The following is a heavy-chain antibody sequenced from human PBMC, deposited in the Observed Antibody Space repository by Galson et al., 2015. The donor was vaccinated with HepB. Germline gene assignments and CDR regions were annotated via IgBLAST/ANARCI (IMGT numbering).Heavy chain of an antibody. CDR3: ARGGISYESAGYSLSTYWYFDF. V-gene: IGHV6-1*01. J-gene: IGHJ2*01. CDR2: TYYRSQWYS. Sequence: CAISGDSVSSNSAAWNWIRQSPSRGLEWLGRTYYRSQWYSDYAVSLRGRITINPDTSKNQFSLHLDSVTPADTAVYYCARGGISYESAGYSLSTYWYFDFWGRGTLVTVSS. D-gene: IGHD3-22*01. CDR1: GDSVSSNSAA.